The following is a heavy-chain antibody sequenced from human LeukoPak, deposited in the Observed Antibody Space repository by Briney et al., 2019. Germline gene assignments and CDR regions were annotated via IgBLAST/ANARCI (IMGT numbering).Heavy chain of an antibody. CDR2: ISSSSSYI. D-gene: IGHD3-3*01. Sequence: GGSLRLSCAASGFTFSSYSMNWVRQAPGKGLEWVSSISSSSSYIYYADSVKGRFTISRDNSKNTLYLQMNSLRAEDTAVYYCAKDREWLGVLGYWGQGTLVTVSS. CDR1: GFTFSSYS. J-gene: IGHJ4*02. V-gene: IGHV3-21*01. CDR3: AKDREWLGVLGY.